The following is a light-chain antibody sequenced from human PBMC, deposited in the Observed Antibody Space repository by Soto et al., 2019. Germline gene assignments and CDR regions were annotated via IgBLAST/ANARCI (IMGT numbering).Light chain of an antibody. Sequence: EILLAQSPATLSLFPGERATLSCKASQDVSIFLAWYQQKPGQAPRLLIHDASNRATGVPARFSGSGSGRDFTLTITSLEPEGFAVYYCQQRSTWLYTFGQGTKLEV. V-gene: IGKV3-11*02. CDR1: QDVSIF. CDR3: QQRSTWLYT. J-gene: IGKJ2*01. CDR2: DAS.